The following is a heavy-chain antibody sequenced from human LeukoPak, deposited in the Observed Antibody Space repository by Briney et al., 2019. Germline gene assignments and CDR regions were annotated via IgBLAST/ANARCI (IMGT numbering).Heavy chain of an antibody. CDR2: MNPNSGNT. V-gene: IGHV1-8*01. Sequence: ASVKVSXTASGYTFTSYDINWVRQATGQGLEWMGWMNPNSGNTGYAQKFQGRVTMTRNTSISTAYMELSSLRSEDTAVYYCASNTGYSTSPGDYWGQGTLVTVSS. J-gene: IGHJ4*02. CDR1: GYTFTSYD. D-gene: IGHD6-13*01. CDR3: ASNTGYSTSPGDY.